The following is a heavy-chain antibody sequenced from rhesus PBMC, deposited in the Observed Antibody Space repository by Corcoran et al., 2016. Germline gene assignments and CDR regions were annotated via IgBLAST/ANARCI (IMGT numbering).Heavy chain of an antibody. Sequence: QVQLQESGPGLVKPSETLSLTCAVSGGSFSSYWWSWIRQPPGKGLEWIGEINGTSGSTNYNPPLNIRVTISQDASKNQFSLKRSSVTAAETAVYYCARPKYSSWSAVDYWGQGVLVTVSS. CDR2: INGTSGST. V-gene: IGHV4-80*01. D-gene: IGHD6-13*01. CDR1: GGSFSSYW. CDR3: ARPKYSSWSAVDY. J-gene: IGHJ4*01.